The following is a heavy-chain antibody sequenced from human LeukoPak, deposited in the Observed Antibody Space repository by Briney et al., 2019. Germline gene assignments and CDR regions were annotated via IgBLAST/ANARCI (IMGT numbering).Heavy chain of an antibody. V-gene: IGHV4-30-4*01. CDR3: ARGQVGATTLFDY. CDR1: GVAITSGDNY. D-gene: IGHD1-26*01. Sequence: SETLSLTRTVAGVAITSGDNYWSWIRQPPGEGLEWLGYIYYSGGTYYNPSLKSRVTISVDTSKNQFSLKLSSVTAADTAVYYCARGQVGATTLFDYWGQGTLVTVSS. CDR2: IYYSGGT. J-gene: IGHJ4*02.